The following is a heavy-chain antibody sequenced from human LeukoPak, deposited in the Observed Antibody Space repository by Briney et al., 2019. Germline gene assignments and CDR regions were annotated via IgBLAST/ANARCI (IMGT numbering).Heavy chain of an antibody. CDR2: ISGSSGST. CDR1: GFTFSSYA. V-gene: IGHV3-23*01. CDR3: AKNIVVVPAGADAFDI. J-gene: IGHJ3*02. D-gene: IGHD2-2*01. Sequence: GGSLRLSCAASGFTFSSYAMSWVRQAPGKGLESASAISGSSGSTYYADSVKGRFTISRDNSKNTLYLQMNSLRAEDTAVYYCAKNIVVVPAGADAFDIWGQGTLVTVSS.